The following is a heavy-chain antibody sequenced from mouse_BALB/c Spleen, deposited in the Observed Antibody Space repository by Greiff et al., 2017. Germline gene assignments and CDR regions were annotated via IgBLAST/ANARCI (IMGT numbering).Heavy chain of an antibody. CDR3: ARGDYCGSSYNDY. CDR2: ISDGGSYT. D-gene: IGHD1-1*01. CDR1: GFTFSDYY. J-gene: IGHJ2*01. Sequence: EVKLVESGGGLVKPGGSLKLSCAASGFTFSDYYMYWVRQTPEKRLEWVATISDGGSYTYYPDSVKGRFTISRDNAKNNLYLQMSSLKSEDTAMYYCARGDYCGSSYNDYWGQGTTLTVSS. V-gene: IGHV5-4*02.